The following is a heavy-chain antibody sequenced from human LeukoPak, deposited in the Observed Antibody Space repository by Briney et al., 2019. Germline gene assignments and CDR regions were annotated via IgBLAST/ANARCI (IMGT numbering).Heavy chain of an antibody. CDR3: ARDSSGLY. CDR2: IKEDGSQR. V-gene: IGHV3-7*01. CDR1: GFTFSNYW. J-gene: IGHJ4*02. D-gene: IGHD3-22*01. Sequence: GGSPRLSCAASGFTFSNYWMSWVRQAPGKGLEWVANIKEDGSQRYYVDSVKGRFTISRDNAKSSLYLQMNSLRAEDTAVYYCARDSSGLYWGQGTLVTVSS.